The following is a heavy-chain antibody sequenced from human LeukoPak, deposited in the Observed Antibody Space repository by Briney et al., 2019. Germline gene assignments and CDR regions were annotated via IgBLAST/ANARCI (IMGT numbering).Heavy chain of an antibody. CDR1: GFTFSSYG. D-gene: IGHD4-17*01. CDR3: AKDLKRLMSAFDI. V-gene: IGHV3-30*18. Sequence: GGSLRLSCAASGFTFSSYGLHWVRQAPGKGLEWVAVISYDGSNKYYADSVKGRFTISRDNSKNTLYLQMNSLRAEDTAVYYCAKDLKRLMSAFDIWGQGTMVTVSS. J-gene: IGHJ3*02. CDR2: ISYDGSNK.